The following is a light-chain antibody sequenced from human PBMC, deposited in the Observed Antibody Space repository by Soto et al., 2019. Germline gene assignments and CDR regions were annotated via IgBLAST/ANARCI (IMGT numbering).Light chain of an antibody. J-gene: IGKJ2*01. V-gene: IGKV1-39*01. Sequence: DIQMTQSPSSLSASVGDRVTITCRASQSISSYLNWYQQKLGKDPKLLIYAASSLQSGVPSRFSGSGSGTEFTLTISSLQPEDFATYFCQQSYTTPYTFGQGTKLEIK. CDR3: QQSYTTPYT. CDR1: QSISSY. CDR2: AAS.